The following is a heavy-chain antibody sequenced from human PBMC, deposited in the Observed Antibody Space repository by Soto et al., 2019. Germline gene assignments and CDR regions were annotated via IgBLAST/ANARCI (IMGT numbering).Heavy chain of an antibody. D-gene: IGHD3-10*01. CDR2: VSSRSNQI. Sequence: EVQLVESGGGLVKPGGSLRLSCAASGFTFSDFGMHWVRQAPGKGLEWVSYVSSRSNQIYYADSVQGRFTISRDNAKNSLYLQLNSIRGDDTAVYYCARVGRGNSFDLWGQGTMVTVSS. J-gene: IGHJ3*01. V-gene: IGHV3-21*01. CDR1: GFTFSDFG. CDR3: ARVGRGNSFDL.